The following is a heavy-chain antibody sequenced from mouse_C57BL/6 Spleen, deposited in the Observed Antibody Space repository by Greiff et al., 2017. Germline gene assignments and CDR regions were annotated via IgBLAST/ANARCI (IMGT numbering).Heavy chain of an antibody. CDR1: GFTFSSYG. V-gene: IGHV5-6*01. CDR2: ISSGGSYT. CDR3: ARPQYYYGSSFFDY. Sequence: EVQLVESGGDLVKPGGSLKLSCAASGFTFSSYGMSWVRQTPDKRLEWVATISSGGSYTYYPDIVKGRFTNSRDNAKNTLYLQMSSLKSEDTAMYYCARPQYYYGSSFFDYWGQGTTLTVSS. D-gene: IGHD1-1*01. J-gene: IGHJ2*01.